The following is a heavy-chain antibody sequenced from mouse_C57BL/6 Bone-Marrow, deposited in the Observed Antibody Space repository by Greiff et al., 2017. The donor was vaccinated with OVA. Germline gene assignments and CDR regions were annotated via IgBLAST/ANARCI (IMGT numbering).Heavy chain of an antibody. V-gene: IGHV1-26*01. CDR1: GYTFTDYY. D-gene: IGHD1-1*01. CDR3: ARDYYGSSYKDY. CDR2: INPNNGGT. Sequence: EVKLQQSGPELVKPGASVKISCKASGYTFTDYYMNWVKQSHGKSLEWIGDINPNNGGTSYNQKFKGKATLTVDKSSSTAYMELRSLTSEDSAVYYCARDYYGSSYKDYWGQGTTLTVSS. J-gene: IGHJ2*01.